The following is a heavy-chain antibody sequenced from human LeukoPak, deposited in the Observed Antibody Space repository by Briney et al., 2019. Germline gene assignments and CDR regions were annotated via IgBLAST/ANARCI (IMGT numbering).Heavy chain of an antibody. J-gene: IGHJ4*02. CDR2: ICYDGSNK. V-gene: IGHV3-33*01. CDR3: ARGGYYDSSGYYQPFDY. D-gene: IGHD3-22*01. CDR1: GFTFSSYG. Sequence: GGSLRLSCAASGFTFSSYGMHWVRQAPGKGLEWVAVICYDGSNKYYADSVKGRFTISRDDSKNTLYLQMNSLRAEDTAVYYCARGGYYDSSGYYQPFDYWGQGTLVTVSS.